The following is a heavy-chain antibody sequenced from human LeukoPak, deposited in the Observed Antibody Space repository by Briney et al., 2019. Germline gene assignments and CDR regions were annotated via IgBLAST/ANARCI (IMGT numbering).Heavy chain of an antibody. CDR1: GYIFTSYW. V-gene: IGHV5-51*01. J-gene: IGHJ4*02. D-gene: IGHD3-10*01. Sequence: GESLQISCRGSGYIFTSYWIGWVRQMPRKDREWMGIIYPCDSDTRYSPSFQGQVTISADKSISTAYLQWSSLKAADTAMYYCARRSGAGIDYWGQGTLVTVSS. CDR3: ARRSGAGIDY. CDR2: IYPCDSDT.